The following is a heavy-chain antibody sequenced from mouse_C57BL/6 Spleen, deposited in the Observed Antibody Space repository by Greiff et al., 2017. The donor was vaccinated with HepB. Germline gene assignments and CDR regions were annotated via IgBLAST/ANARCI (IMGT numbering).Heavy chain of an antibody. CDR3: ARSGSNYAMDY. V-gene: IGHV1-61*01. D-gene: IGHD3-1*01. Sequence: QVQLQQSGAELVRPGSSVKLSCKASGYTFTSYWMDWVKQRPGQGLEWIGNIYPSDSETHYNQKFKDKATLTVDKSSSTAYMQLSSLTSEDSAVYYCARSGSNYAMDYWGQGTSVTVSS. CDR1: GYTFTSYW. CDR2: IYPSDSET. J-gene: IGHJ4*01.